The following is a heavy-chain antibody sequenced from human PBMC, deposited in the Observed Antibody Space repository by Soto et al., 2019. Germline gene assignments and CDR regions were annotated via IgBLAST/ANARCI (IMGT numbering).Heavy chain of an antibody. Sequence: GASVKVSCKAPGYTFTSYDINWVRQATGQGLEWMGWMNPNSGNTGYAQKFQGRVTMTRNTSISTAYMELSSLRSEDTAVYYCAREQTYDFWSGYHNWFDPWGQGTLVTVSS. CDR1: GYTFTSYD. J-gene: IGHJ5*02. CDR2: MNPNSGNT. V-gene: IGHV1-8*01. CDR3: AREQTYDFWSGYHNWFDP. D-gene: IGHD3-3*01.